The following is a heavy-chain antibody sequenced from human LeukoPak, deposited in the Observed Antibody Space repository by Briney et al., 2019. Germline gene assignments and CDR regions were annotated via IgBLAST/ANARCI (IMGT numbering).Heavy chain of an antibody. D-gene: IGHD5-24*01. J-gene: IGHJ4*02. CDR3: ARRINYFDY. CDR1: GGSISNYY. Sequence: PSETLSLTCPVSGGSISNYYYWTWIRQPPGKGLEWVGYIYYSGSTNYNPSLKSRVTMSVDTSKNQFSLKLRSVTTTDTAVYYCARRINYFDYWGLGTLVTVSS. CDR2: IYYSGST. V-gene: IGHV4-59*01.